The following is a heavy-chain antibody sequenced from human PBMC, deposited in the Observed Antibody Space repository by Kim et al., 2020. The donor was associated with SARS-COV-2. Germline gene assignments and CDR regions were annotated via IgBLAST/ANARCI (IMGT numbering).Heavy chain of an antibody. CDR1: GGSISSSDYY. CDR2: IYYSGST. J-gene: IGHJ2*01. Sequence: SETLSLTCSVSGGSISSSDYYWGWIRQPPGKGLEWIATIYYSGSTYYNPSLKGRVTISVDTSKKQFSLRLSSVTAADAAVYYCARHLRNWYFDLWGRGTLLTVSS. V-gene: IGHV4-39*01. CDR3: ARHLRNWYFDL.